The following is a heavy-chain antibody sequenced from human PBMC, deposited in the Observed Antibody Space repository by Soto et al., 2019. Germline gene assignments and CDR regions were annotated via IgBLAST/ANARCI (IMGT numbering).Heavy chain of an antibody. CDR1: GFTFSSYA. CDR3: AKQQDYDFWSGCAFDY. D-gene: IGHD3-3*01. Sequence: PGGSLRLSCAASGFTFSSYAMSWVRQAPGKGLEWVSAISGSGGSTYYADSVKGRFTISRDNSKNTLYLQMNSLRAEDTAVYYCAKQQDYDFWSGCAFDYWGQGTLVTVSS. CDR2: ISGSGGST. V-gene: IGHV3-23*01. J-gene: IGHJ4*02.